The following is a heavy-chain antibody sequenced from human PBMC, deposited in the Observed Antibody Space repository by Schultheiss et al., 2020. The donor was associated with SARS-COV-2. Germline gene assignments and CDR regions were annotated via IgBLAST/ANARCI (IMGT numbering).Heavy chain of an antibody. Sequence: ASVKVSCKASGYTFTSYDINWVRQAPGQGLEWMGWMNPNSGNTGYAQKFQGRVTMTRNTSISTAYMELSSLRSEDTAVYYCAIFYIESGGSCYSLGCPENYGMDVWGQGTTVTVSS. J-gene: IGHJ6*02. CDR3: AIFYIESGGSCYSLGCPENYGMDV. CDR2: MNPNSGNT. V-gene: IGHV1-8*01. CDR1: GYTFTSYD. D-gene: IGHD2-15*01.